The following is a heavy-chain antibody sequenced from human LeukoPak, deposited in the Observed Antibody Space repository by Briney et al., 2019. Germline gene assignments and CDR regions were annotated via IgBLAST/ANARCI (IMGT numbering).Heavy chain of an antibody. D-gene: IGHD1-26*01. CDR2: ISGSGGST. CDR3: AKPPWELKSPEYFQH. J-gene: IGHJ1*01. V-gene: IGHV3-23*01. CDR1: GFTFSSYA. Sequence: GGSLRLSCAASGFTFSSYAMSWVRQAPGKGLEWVSAISGSGGSTYYADSVKGRFTISRDNSKNTLYLQMNSLRAEDTAAYYCAKPPWELKSPEYFQHWGQGTLVTVSS.